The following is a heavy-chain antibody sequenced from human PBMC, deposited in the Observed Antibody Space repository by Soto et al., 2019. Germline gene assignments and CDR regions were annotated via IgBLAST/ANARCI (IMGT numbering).Heavy chain of an antibody. CDR1: GFSLSTSGVG. D-gene: IGHD3-9*01. J-gene: IGHJ4*02. V-gene: IGHV2-5*02. CDR2: IYWDDDK. Sequence: QITLKESGPPLVKPTQTLTLTCTFSGFSLSTSGVGVGWIRQPPGKALEWLALIYWDDDKRYSPSLKSRLTITKDTSKNQVVLTMTNMDPVDTATHYCAGYYDILTGRSSINWGQGTLVTVSS. CDR3: AGYYDILTGRSSIN.